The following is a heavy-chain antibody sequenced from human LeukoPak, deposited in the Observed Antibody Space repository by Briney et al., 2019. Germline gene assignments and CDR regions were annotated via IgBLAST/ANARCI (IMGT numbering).Heavy chain of an antibody. CDR3: ARQGCTGGSCWYFDY. D-gene: IGHD2-15*01. V-gene: IGHV4-59*08. CDR2: IYYSGST. Sequence: SETLSLTCTVSGGSISSYYWSWIRQPPGKGLEWIGYIYYSGSTNYNPSLQSRVTISVDTSKDQFSLKLSSVTAADTAVYYCARQGCTGGSCWYFDYWGQGTLVTVSS. CDR1: GGSISSYY. J-gene: IGHJ4*02.